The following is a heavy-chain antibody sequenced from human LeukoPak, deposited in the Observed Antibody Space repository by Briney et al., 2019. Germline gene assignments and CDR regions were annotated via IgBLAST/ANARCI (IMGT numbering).Heavy chain of an antibody. D-gene: IGHD2-15*01. Sequence: GGSLRLSCAVSGFTAGYNYMSWVRQAPGKVLEWVSVIYRGDTYYADSVKGRFTISRDDSKNTVFLQMNRLRADDTAVYFCASYYCSSGSCYFDTWGQGTLVAVSS. V-gene: IGHV3-53*01. CDR3: ASYYCSSGSCYFDT. J-gene: IGHJ4*02. CDR1: GFTAGYNY. CDR2: IYRGDT.